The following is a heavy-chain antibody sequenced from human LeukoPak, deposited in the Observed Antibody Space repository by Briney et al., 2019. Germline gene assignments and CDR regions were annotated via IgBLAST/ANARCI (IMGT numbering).Heavy chain of an antibody. CDR1: GYSISSGYY. V-gene: IGHV4-38-2*01. J-gene: IGHJ3*02. CDR2: IYHSGST. CDR3: ARTVDTVATADAFDI. D-gene: IGHD5-12*01. Sequence: PSETLSLTCAVSGYSISSGYYCGWIRQPPGKGLEWNGTIYHSGSTYYNPSLKSRVTISIDTSKNQFSLKLSSVTAADTAVYYCARTVDTVATADAFDIWGQGTMVTVSS.